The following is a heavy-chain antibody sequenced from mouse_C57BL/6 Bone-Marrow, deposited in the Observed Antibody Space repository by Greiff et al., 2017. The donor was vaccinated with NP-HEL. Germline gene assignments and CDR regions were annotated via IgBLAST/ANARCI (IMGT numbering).Heavy chain of an antibody. D-gene: IGHD2-1*01. CDR3: ARIYYGNYEDY. CDR2: IYPGDGDT. V-gene: IGHV1-82*01. CDR1: GYAFSSSW. Sequence: QVQLKESGPELVKPGASVKISCKASGYAFSSSWMNWVKQRPGKGLEWIGRIYPGDGDTNYNGKFKGKATLTADKSSSTAYMQLSSLTSEDSAVYFCARIYYGNYEDYWGQGTTLTVSS. J-gene: IGHJ2*01.